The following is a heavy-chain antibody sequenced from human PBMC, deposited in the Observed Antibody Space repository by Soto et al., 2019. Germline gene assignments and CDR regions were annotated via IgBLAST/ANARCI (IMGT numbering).Heavy chain of an antibody. Sequence: QVQLQESGPGLVKPSETLSLTCTVSGGSISSYYWSWIRQPPGKGLGWIGYTYYSGSTNYNPSLKSRVTISVDASKNGFSLKLSSVTAADTAVYFCARDGSQSYFDYWGQGTLVTVSS. J-gene: IGHJ4*02. V-gene: IGHV4-59*01. CDR2: TYYSGST. D-gene: IGHD4-4*01. CDR3: ARDGSQSYFDY. CDR1: GGSISSYY.